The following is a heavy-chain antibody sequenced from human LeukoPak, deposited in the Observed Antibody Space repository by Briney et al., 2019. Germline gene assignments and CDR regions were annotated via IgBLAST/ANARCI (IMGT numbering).Heavy chain of an antibody. CDR3: ASHRTPVYYFDY. CDR1: GGSISGYY. V-gene: IGHV4-59*01. CDR2: IYYSGST. D-gene: IGHD1-14*01. J-gene: IGHJ4*02. Sequence: SETLSLTCTVSGGSISGYYWIWIRQPPGKGLECIAYIYYSGSTNYNPSLKSRVTISVDTSKNQFSLKLSSVTAADTAVYYCASHRTPVYYFDYWGQGTLVTVSS.